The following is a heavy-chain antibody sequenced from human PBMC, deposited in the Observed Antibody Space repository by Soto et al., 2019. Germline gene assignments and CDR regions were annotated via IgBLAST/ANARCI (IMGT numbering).Heavy chain of an antibody. CDR1: GGSFSGYY. Sequence: ETLSLTCAVYGGSFSGYYWSWIRQPPGKGLEWIGEINHSGSTNYNPSLKSRVTISVDTSKNQFSLKLSSVTAADTAVYYCARGSGFYSNYGYWGQGTLVTVSS. CDR3: ARGSGFYSNYGY. CDR2: INHSGST. J-gene: IGHJ4*02. V-gene: IGHV4-34*01. D-gene: IGHD4-4*01.